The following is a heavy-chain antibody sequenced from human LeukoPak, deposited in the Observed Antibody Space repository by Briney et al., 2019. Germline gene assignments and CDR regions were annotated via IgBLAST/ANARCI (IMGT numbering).Heavy chain of an antibody. CDR2: INHSGST. CDR1: GGSFSGCY. V-gene: IGHV4-34*01. Sequence: SETLSLTCAVYGGSFSGCYWSWIRQPPGKGLEWIGEINHSGSTNYNPSLKSRVTISVDTSKNQFSLKLSSVTAADTAVYYCARGRHDYGELTAGVSSYYFDYWGQGTLVTVSS. D-gene: IGHD4-17*01. CDR3: ARGRHDYGELTAGVSSYYFDY. J-gene: IGHJ4*02.